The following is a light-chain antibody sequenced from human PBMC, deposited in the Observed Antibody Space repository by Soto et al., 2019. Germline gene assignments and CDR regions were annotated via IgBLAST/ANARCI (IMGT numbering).Light chain of an antibody. V-gene: IGKV1-5*03. Sequence: DIQMTQSPSTLSASVGDRVTITCRASESISGWLAWYQQKPGKAPKLVIFKASTLESGLPSRFSGSGSGTEFTLSISSLQPDDFATYYCQQYNSYPRTFGQGTKVEIK. CDR2: KAS. CDR3: QQYNSYPRT. J-gene: IGKJ1*01. CDR1: ESISGW.